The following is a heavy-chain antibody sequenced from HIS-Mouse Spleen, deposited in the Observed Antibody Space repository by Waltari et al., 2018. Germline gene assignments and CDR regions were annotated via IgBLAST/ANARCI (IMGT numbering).Heavy chain of an antibody. CDR3: ARAASYGDYFDY. J-gene: IGHJ4*02. D-gene: IGHD4-17*01. V-gene: IGHV4-59*01. CDR2: IYYSGST. Sequence: QVQLQESGPGLVKPSETLSLTCTVPGGSISSYYWSWIRQPPGKGLEWIGYIYYSGSTNYNPSLKSRVTISVDTSKNQFSLKLSSVTAADTAVYYCARAASYGDYFDYWGQGTLVTVSS. CDR1: GGSISSYY.